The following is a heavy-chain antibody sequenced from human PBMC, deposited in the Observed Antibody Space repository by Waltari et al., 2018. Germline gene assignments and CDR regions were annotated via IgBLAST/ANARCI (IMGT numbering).Heavy chain of an antibody. CDR1: GFTFGDAW. J-gene: IGHJ6*03. Sequence: EVHLVESGGGLVRPGGSLRLVCAVSGFTFGDAWMSWVRQVPGKGLEWVGRFKTRSEGGTTDYATPVKGRFSISRDDLKNTLYLQMNSLKSEDTAVYYCATDWDYMDVWGKGTTVTISS. V-gene: IGHV3-15*01. D-gene: IGHD7-27*01. CDR3: ATDWDYMDV. CDR2: FKTRSEGGTT.